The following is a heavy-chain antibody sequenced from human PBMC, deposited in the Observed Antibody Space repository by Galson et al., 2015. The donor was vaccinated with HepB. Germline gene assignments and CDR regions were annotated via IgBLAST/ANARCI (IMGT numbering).Heavy chain of an antibody. D-gene: IGHD3-16*02. Sequence: TLSLTCAVSGGSISSYYWSWIRQPPGKGLEWIGYIYYSGSTNYNPSLKSRVTISVDTSKDQFSLKLSSVTAADTAVYHCARLAHLRLVPFFDYWGQGTLVTVSS. CDR2: IYYSGST. J-gene: IGHJ4*02. CDR1: GGSISSYY. V-gene: IGHV4-59*08. CDR3: ARLAHLRLVPFFDY.